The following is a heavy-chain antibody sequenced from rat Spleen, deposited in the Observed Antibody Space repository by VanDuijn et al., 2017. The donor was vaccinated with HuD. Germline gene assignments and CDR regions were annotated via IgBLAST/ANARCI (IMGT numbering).Heavy chain of an antibody. Sequence: QVQLKESGPGLVQPSQTLSLTCSVSGFSLTNNGVSWVRQPPGKGLEWIGTISSGGHTYYDSPLKSRLTISRDTSSSQVFLKMSSLKNEDTAIYYCARDEIGVPDYWGQGVMVTVSS. V-gene: IGHV2S12*01. D-gene: IGHD4-3*01. CDR2: ISSGGHT. J-gene: IGHJ2*01. CDR3: ARDEIGVPDY. CDR1: GFSLTNNG.